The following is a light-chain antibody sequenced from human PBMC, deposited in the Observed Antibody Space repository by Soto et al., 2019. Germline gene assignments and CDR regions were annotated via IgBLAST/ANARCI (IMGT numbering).Light chain of an antibody. CDR1: QTISSW. CDR2: KAS. V-gene: IGKV1-5*03. J-gene: IGKJ1*01. Sequence: DSQLTQSPSFLSASVGGRVTITCRASQTISSWLAWYQQKPGKAPKLLIYKASTLKSGVPSRFSGSGSGTEFTLTISSLQPDDFATYYCQHYNSYSEAFGQGTKVDIK. CDR3: QHYNSYSEA.